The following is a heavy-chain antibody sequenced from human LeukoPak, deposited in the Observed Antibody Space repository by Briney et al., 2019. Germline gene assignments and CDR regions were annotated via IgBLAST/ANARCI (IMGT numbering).Heavy chain of an antibody. CDR2: IWYDGSNK. J-gene: IGHJ6*03. Sequence: GRSLRLSCAASGFTFSSYGMHWVRQAPGKGLEWVAVIWYDGSNKYYADSVKGRSTISRDNSKNTLYLQMNSLRAEDTAVYYCAKDGEGEQLVGDYYYYMDVWGKGTTVTVSS. CDR1: GFTFSSYG. CDR3: AKDGEGEQLVGDYYYYMDV. D-gene: IGHD6-6*01. V-gene: IGHV3-33*06.